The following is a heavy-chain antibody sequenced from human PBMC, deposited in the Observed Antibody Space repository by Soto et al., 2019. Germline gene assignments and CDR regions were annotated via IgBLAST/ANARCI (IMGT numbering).Heavy chain of an antibody. D-gene: IGHD2-2*01. V-gene: IGHV3-7*05. J-gene: IGHJ6*02. Sequence: EVQLVESGGGLVQPGGSLRLSCAASEFTFSSYWMNWVRQAPGKGLEWVDNIKYEGSEKYYVDSVKGRFTISRDNAKNSLYLQMNSLRGEDTALYYCARDLSAPGRGSAVGYYYQYRMDVWGQGTTVTVSS. CDR3: ARDLSAPGRGSAVGYYYQYRMDV. CDR1: EFTFSSYW. CDR2: IKYEGSEK.